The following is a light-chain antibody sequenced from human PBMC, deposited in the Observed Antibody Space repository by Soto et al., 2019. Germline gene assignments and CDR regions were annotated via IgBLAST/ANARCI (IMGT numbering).Light chain of an antibody. Sequence: DIQMTQSPSSLSASVGDRVTITCRASQSISSYLNWYQQKPGKAPKLLIYAASSLQSGVPPRFSGSGSGTDFTLTISSLQPEEFATYYCQRSYSTPYTFGQGTKLEIK. J-gene: IGKJ2*01. CDR2: AAS. CDR1: QSISSY. CDR3: QRSYSTPYT. V-gene: IGKV1-39*01.